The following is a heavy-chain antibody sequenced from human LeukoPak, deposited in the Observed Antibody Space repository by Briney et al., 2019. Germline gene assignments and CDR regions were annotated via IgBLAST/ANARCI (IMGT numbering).Heavy chain of an antibody. V-gene: IGHV1-2*05. CDR2: INPNSGDK. CDR3: ARDYCSSSSCLFDY. D-gene: IGHD2-2*01. CDR1: GYTFTGYH. Sequence: GASVKVSCKASGYTFTGYHMHWVRQAPGQGLEWMGRINPNSGDKNYAQKFQGRVSMNRVTSISTAYKELGRLRSDGPGVYYCARDYCSSSSCLFDYWGQGTLVTVSS. J-gene: IGHJ4*02.